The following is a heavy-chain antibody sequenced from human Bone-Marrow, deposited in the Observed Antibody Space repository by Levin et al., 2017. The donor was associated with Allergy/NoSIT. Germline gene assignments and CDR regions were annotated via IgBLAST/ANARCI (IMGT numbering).Heavy chain of an antibody. CDR3: AGGSGWLIDS. V-gene: IGHV3-7*04. J-gene: IGHJ4*02. Sequence: GGSLRLSCAASGFTFSSYWMNWVRQAPGKGLEWVANIKQDGSEKFYVDSVKGRFTISRDNAQQSLYLQMNSLRDEDTAVYYCAGGSGWLIDSWGQGTLVTVSS. CDR1: GFTFSSYW. CDR2: IKQDGSEK. D-gene: IGHD6-19*01.